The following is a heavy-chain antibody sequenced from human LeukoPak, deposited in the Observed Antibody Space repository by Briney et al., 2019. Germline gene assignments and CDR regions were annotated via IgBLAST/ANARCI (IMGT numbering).Heavy chain of an antibody. Sequence: SETLSLTCTVSGGSISSSSYYWGWIRQPPGKGLEWIGSIYYSGSTYYNPSLKSRVTISVDTSKNQFSLKLSSVTAADTAVYYCATQRCSGGSCYSPIYYYYYGMDVWGQGTTVTVSS. V-gene: IGHV4-39*01. CDR1: GGSISSSSYY. D-gene: IGHD2-15*01. J-gene: IGHJ6*02. CDR2: IYYSGST. CDR3: ATQRCSGGSCYSPIYYYYYGMDV.